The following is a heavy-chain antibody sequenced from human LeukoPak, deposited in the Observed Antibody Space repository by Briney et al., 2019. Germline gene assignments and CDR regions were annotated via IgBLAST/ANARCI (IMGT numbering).Heavy chain of an antibody. CDR3: ARVNYDSSGYYADY. V-gene: IGHV3-30*03. J-gene: IGHJ4*02. CDR2: ISYDGSNK. CDR1: GFIFNNHG. D-gene: IGHD3-22*01. Sequence: GGSLRLSCVASGFIFNNHGMHWVRQAPGKGLEWVAVISYDGSNKYYADSVKGRFTISRDNSKNTLYLQMNSLRAEDTAVYYCARVNYDSSGYYADYWGQGTLVTVSS.